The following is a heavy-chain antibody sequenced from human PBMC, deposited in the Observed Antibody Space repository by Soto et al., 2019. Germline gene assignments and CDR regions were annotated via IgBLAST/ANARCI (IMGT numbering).Heavy chain of an antibody. CDR1: GFAVSRNY. CDR3: AKDRYCSSTSCQGNWFDP. V-gene: IGHV3-66*01. J-gene: IGHJ5*02. Sequence: PGGSLRLSCAASGFAVSRNYITSVRQAPGKGLEWVSVIFGGGGTYYADSVKGRFTISRDNSKNTLYLQMNSLRAEDTAVYYCAKDRYCSSTSCQGNWFDPGARDPWSQSPQ. D-gene: IGHD2-2*01. CDR2: IFGGGGT.